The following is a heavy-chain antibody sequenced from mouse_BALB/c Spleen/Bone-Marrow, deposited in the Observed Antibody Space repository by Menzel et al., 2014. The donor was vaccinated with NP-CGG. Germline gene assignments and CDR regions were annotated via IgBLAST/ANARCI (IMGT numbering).Heavy chain of an antibody. CDR2: IDPYDSET. CDR3: ARWGTTVVDYFDV. CDR1: GYTFTNYW. D-gene: IGHD1-1*01. Sequence: QVQLQQSGAELERPGASVKLSCKASGYTFTNYWMNWVKQRPEQGLEWIGRIDPYDSETHSNQKFKDKAILTVDKSSSTAYMQLSSLTSEDSAVYYCARWGTTVVDYFDVWGAGTTVTVSS. J-gene: IGHJ1*02. V-gene: IGHV1-52*01.